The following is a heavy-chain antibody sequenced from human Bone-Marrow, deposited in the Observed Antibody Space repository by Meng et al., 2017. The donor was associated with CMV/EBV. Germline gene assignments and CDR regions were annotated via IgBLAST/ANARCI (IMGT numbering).Heavy chain of an antibody. CDR3: ARSYNFYSYYGLDV. Sequence: GGSLRLSCAASGFTFSSYAMHWVRQAPGKGLEWVAVISYDGSNKYYADSVKGRFTISRDNSKNTLYLQMNSLRAEDMAVYYCARSYNFYSYYGLDVWGQGTTVTVSS. J-gene: IGHJ6*02. D-gene: IGHD3-10*01. CDR2: ISYDGSNK. V-gene: IGHV3-30*04. CDR1: GFTFSSYA.